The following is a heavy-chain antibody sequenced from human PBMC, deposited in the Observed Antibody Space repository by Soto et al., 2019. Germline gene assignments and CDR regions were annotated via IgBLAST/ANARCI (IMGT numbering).Heavy chain of an antibody. Sequence: GPGLVKPSETLSLTCTVSSGSISSYYWSWIRQPAGKGLEWIGQIYTSGRTNHNPSLKSRVTMSVDTSKNQFSLKLSSVTAADTAVYYCARSGHYYYYGMDVWGQGTTVTVSS. V-gene: IGHV4-4*07. CDR3: ARSGHYYYYGMDV. CDR1: SGSISSYY. D-gene: IGHD6-25*01. J-gene: IGHJ6*02. CDR2: IYTSGRT.